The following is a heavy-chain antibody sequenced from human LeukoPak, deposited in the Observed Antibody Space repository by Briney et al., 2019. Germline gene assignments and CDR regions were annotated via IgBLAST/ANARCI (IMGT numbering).Heavy chain of an antibody. J-gene: IGHJ5*02. CDR2: IYTSGST. Sequence: NPSETLSLTCTVSGGSISSYYWSWIRQPAGKGLEWIGRIYTSGSTNYNPSLKSRVTMSVDTSKNQFSLKLGSVTAADTAVYYCARDGQYSSSWYWNWFDPWGQGTLVTVSS. D-gene: IGHD6-13*01. CDR3: ARDGQYSSSWYWNWFDP. V-gene: IGHV4-4*07. CDR1: GGSISSYY.